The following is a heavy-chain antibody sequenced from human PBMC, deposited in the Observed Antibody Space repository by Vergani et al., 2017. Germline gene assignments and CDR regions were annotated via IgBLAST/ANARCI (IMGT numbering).Heavy chain of an antibody. V-gene: IGHV4-59*01. CDR3: GRVADFYGLGSRLLDL. CDR1: GGSMSGYY. CDR2: MYHSGST. J-gene: IGHJ5*02. Sequence: GGSMSGYYWSWIRQPPGKELEWIGYMYHSGSTNYNPSLETRVTISGDTSKNQFSLKLNSVTAADTAVYYCGRVADFYGLGSRLLDLWGQGILVTVSS. D-gene: IGHD3-10*01.